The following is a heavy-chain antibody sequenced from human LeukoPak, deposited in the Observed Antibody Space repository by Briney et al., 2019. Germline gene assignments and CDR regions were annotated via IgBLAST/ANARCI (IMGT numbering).Heavy chain of an antibody. CDR1: GGPLSSASYY. CDR3: ARELYYDFWSVQGWFDP. Sequence: SQTLSLTCTVSGGPLSSASYYWSWIRQPAGKGLEWIGHIYTSGSTSYNPSLKSRVTISVATSKNQFSLKLSSVTAADTAVYYCARELYYDFWSVQGWFDPWGQGTLVTVSS. J-gene: IGHJ5*02. CDR2: IYTSGST. V-gene: IGHV4-61*09. D-gene: IGHD3-3*01.